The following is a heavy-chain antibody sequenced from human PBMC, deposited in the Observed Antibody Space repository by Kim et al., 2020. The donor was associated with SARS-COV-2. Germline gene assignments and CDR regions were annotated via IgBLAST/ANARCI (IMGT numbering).Heavy chain of an antibody. V-gene: IGHV3-30*01. D-gene: IGHD2-21*02. J-gene: IGHJ4*02. Sequence: KGRFTISRDNSKNTLYLQMNSLRAEDTAVYYCASADLAYCGGDCYGGFDYWGQGTLVTVSS. CDR3: ASADLAYCGGDCYGGFDY.